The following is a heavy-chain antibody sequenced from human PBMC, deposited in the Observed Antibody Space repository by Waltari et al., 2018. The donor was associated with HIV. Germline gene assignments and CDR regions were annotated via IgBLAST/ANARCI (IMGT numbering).Heavy chain of an antibody. CDR1: GFNFVDYG. V-gene: IGHV3-30*12. CDR3: ARGLMGASARIPSGY. CDR2: ISPDGSDT. D-gene: IGHD2-8*01. Sequence: QVQLVESGGGVVQPGRSLRVSCAASGFNFVDYGMHWVRPAQGKGLEWVVFISPDGSDTFYAESVQGRFNISKDNSNKIMFLQMNRLRVDDTARYYCARGLMGASARIPSGYWGQGTLVTVSS. J-gene: IGHJ4*02.